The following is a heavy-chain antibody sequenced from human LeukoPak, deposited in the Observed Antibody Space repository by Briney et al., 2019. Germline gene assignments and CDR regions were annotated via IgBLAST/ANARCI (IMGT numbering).Heavy chain of an antibody. Sequence: GGSLRLSCAASGFTFDDYAMHWVRQAPGKGLEWVSGISWNSGSMGYADSVKGRFTISRDNAKNSLYLQMNSLRAEDTALYYCAKDAGYDILTGYYSDYWGQGTLVTVSS. CDR1: GFTFDDYA. D-gene: IGHD3-9*01. J-gene: IGHJ4*02. CDR2: ISWNSGSM. CDR3: AKDAGYDILTGYYSDY. V-gene: IGHV3-9*01.